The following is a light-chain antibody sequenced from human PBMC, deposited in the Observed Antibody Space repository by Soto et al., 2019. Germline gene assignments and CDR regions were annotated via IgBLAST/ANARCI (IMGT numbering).Light chain of an antibody. CDR3: QSYDSSSGYV. CDR2: GNS. Sequence: QLVLTQPPSVSGAPGQRVTISCTGSSSNIGAGYDVHWYQQLPGTAPKLLIYGNSNRPSGVPDRFSGSKSGTSASLAITGLQAEDEADYYCQSYDSSSGYVFGTGTKLTVL. V-gene: IGLV1-40*01. CDR1: SSNIGAGYD. J-gene: IGLJ1*01.